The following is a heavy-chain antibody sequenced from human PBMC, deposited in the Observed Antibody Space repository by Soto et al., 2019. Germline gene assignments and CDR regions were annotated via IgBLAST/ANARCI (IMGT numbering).Heavy chain of an antibody. CDR3: AGDLRRGENYGWFVP. CDR2: ISVGGHNT. CDR1: GLNFGSSG. J-gene: IGHJ5*02. Sequence: EVQLLESGGGLVQPGGSLRLSCAASGLNFGSSGMSWVRQAPGKGLEWVSSISVGGHNTYYADSVRARFTISRDNSKTTLSLQMNSLRAEDTAIYYCAGDLRRGENYGWFVPWGKGTLVNVSS. V-gene: IGHV3-23*01. D-gene: IGHD4-17*01.